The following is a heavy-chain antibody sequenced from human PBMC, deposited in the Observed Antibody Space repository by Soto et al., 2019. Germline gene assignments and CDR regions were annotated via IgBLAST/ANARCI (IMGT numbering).Heavy chain of an antibody. Sequence: PGGSLRLSCAASGFTFSGYSVNWVRQAPGKGLEWISYISSGSKTIYYADSVKSRFIVSRDNAKNSQYLQMNSLRDEDTAVYYCVREDILGVRSFDYWGQGNLVTVAS. V-gene: IGHV3-48*02. CDR1: GFTFSGYS. D-gene: IGHD3-9*01. J-gene: IGHJ4*02. CDR3: VREDILGVRSFDY. CDR2: ISSGSKTI.